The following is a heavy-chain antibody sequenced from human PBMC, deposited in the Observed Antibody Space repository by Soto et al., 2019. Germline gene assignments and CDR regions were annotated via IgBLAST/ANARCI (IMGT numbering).Heavy chain of an antibody. Sequence: EVHLVESAGGLVQPGGSLGLSCVASASSFSSYCMHWVRQVPGKGLVWVSRINSDGTHTLYVDSVKGRFTISRDNAKNTQYLQINSLRTENTAVYYCAELTRGGDPNNAFYIWGQGTMVTVSS. CDR1: ASSFSSYC. D-gene: IGHD2-21*02. CDR3: AELTRGGDPNNAFYI. CDR2: INSDGTHT. V-gene: IGHV3-74*01. J-gene: IGHJ3*02.